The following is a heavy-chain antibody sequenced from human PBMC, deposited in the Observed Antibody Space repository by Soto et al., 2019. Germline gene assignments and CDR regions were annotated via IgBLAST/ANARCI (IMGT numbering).Heavy chain of an antibody. CDR2: IYSGGST. J-gene: IGHJ6*03. Sequence: GGSLRLSYAASGVTGSSNYMSWVRQAPGKGLEWVSVIYSGGSTYYADSVKGRFTISRDNSKNTLYLQMNSLRAEDTAVYYCERDSPESYDYIWGPYYYYYMDVWGKGTTVTVSS. CDR1: GVTGSSNY. D-gene: IGHD3-16*01. CDR3: ERDSPESYDYIWGPYYYYYMDV. V-gene: IGHV3-66*01.